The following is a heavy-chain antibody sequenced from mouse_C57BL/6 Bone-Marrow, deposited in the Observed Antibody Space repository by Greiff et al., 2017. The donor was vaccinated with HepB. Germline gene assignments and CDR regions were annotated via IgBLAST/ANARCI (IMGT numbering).Heavy chain of an antibody. CDR2: IDPNSGGT. CDR1: GYTFTSYW. J-gene: IGHJ4*01. CDR3: ARPIPIYYDYGYYAMDY. Sequence: VQLQQPGAELVKPGASVKLSCKASGYTFTSYWMHWVKQRPGRGLEWIGRIDPNSGGTKYNEKFKSKATLTVDKPSSTAYMQRSSLTSEDSAVYYCARPIPIYYDYGYYAMDYWGQGTSVTVSS. D-gene: IGHD2-4*01. V-gene: IGHV1-72*01.